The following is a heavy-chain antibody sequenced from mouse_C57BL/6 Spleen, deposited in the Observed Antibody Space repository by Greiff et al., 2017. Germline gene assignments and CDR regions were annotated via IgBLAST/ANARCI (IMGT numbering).Heavy chain of an antibody. CDR1: GYTFTSYW. CDR2: IDPSDSYT. CDR3: SRSSPHPFFNAVDY. Sequence: VQLQQPGAELVMPGASVKLSCKASGYTFTSYWMHWVKQRPGQGLEWIGEIDPSDSYTNYNQKFKGKSTLTVDKSSSTAYMQLSSLTSEDSAVYYCSRSSPHPFFNAVDYWGQGTTLTVSS. V-gene: IGHV1-69*01. J-gene: IGHJ2*01.